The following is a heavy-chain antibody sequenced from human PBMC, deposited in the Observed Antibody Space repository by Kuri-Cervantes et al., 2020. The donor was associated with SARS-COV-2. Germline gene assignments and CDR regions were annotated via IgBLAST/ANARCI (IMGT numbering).Heavy chain of an antibody. CDR3: ARPVDTAMVGGLDY. J-gene: IGHJ4*02. Sequence: ASVKVSCKASGYTFTSYAMHWVRQAPGQRLEWMGWINAGNGNTKYSQKFQGRVTMTRNTSISTAYMELSSLRSEDTAVYYCARPVDTAMVGGLDYWGQGTLVTVSS. V-gene: IGHV1-3*01. D-gene: IGHD5-18*01. CDR2: INAGNGNT. CDR1: GYTFTSYA.